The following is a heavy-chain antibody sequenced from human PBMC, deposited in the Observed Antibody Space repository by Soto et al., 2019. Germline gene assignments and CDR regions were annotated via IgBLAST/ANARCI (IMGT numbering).Heavy chain of an antibody. Sequence: ESGGGVVQPGRSLRLSCAASGFTFSSYAMHWVRQAPGKGLEWVAVISYDGSNKYYADSVKGRFTISRDNSKNTLYLQMNSLRAEDTAVYYCARGHTGYWGQGTLVTVSS. CDR2: ISYDGSNK. CDR1: GFTFSSYA. CDR3: ARGHTGY. J-gene: IGHJ4*02. V-gene: IGHV3-30-3*01. D-gene: IGHD4-17*01.